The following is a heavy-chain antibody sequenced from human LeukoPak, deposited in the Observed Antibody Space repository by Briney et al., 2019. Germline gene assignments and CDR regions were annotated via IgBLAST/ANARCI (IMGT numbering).Heavy chain of an antibody. Sequence: SVKVSCKASGYTFTSYAMHWVRQAPGQGLEWMGGIIPIFGTANYAQKFQGRVTITADESTSTAYMELSSLRSEDTAVYYCARDGNYYDSSGYPSNPQPFDLWGRGTLVTVSS. V-gene: IGHV1-69*13. CDR1: GYTFTSYA. CDR3: ARDGNYYDSSGYPSNPQPFDL. CDR2: IIPIFGTA. J-gene: IGHJ2*01. D-gene: IGHD3-22*01.